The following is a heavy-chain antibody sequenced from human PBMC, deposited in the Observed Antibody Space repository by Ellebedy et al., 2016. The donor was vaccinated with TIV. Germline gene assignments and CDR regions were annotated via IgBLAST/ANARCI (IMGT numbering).Heavy chain of an antibody. D-gene: IGHD1-26*01. CDR2: LSGSGGTT. V-gene: IGHV3-23*01. Sequence: GGSLRLSXAASGFTFSSYAMSWVRQAPGKGLEWVSVLSGSGGTTYYADSVKGRFTISRDNSKNTLDLQMNSLRVDDTAVYYCAKPVFGGSSGGVDHWGQGILVTVSS. CDR1: GFTFSSYA. CDR3: AKPVFGGSSGGVDH. J-gene: IGHJ4*02.